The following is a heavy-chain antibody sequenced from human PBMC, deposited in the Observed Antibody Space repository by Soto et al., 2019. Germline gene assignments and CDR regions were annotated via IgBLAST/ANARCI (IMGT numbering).Heavy chain of an antibody. CDR1: GGSISSGGYY. V-gene: IGHV4-31*03. CDR3: ASLRGYSGYDSDY. CDR2: IYYSGST. J-gene: IGHJ4*02. D-gene: IGHD5-12*01. Sequence: SETLSLTCTVSGGSISSGGYYWSWIRQHPGKGLEWIGYIYYSGSTYYNPSLKSRVTISVDTSKNQFSLELSSVTAEDTAVYYCASLRGYSGYDSDYWGQGTLVTVSS.